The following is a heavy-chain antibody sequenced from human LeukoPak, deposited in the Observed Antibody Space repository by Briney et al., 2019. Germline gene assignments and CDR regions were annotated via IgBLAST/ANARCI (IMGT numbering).Heavy chain of an antibody. CDR1: GEYLGGYY. CDR2: INDGGSA. J-gene: IGHJ5*02. CDR3: ARGKGLLSGGWFDP. D-gene: IGHD2/OR15-2a*01. V-gene: IGHV4-34*01. Sequence: SETLSLTCAVSGEYLGGYYWTWLRQPPGKELEWIGDINDGGSANYNPSLTGRVILSVDTSRNHFSLTVNSVTAADTAVYYCARGKGLLSGGWFDPWGQGTLVPVSS.